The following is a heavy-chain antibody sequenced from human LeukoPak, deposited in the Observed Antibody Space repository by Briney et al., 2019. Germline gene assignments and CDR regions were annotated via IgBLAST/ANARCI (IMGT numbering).Heavy chain of an antibody. CDR3: ARTSKRGYCSSTSCSLGAFDI. J-gene: IGHJ3*02. Sequence: SVKVSCKASGGTFSSYAISWVRQAPGQGLEWMGGIIPIFGTANYAQKFQGRVTITTDESTSTAYMELSSLRSEHTAVYYCARTSKRGYCSSTSCSLGAFDIWGQGTMVTVPS. CDR1: GGTFSSYA. V-gene: IGHV1-69*05. CDR2: IIPIFGTA. D-gene: IGHD2-2*01.